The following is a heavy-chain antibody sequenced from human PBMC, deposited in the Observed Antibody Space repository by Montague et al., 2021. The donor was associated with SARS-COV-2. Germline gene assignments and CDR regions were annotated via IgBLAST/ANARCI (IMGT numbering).Heavy chain of an antibody. J-gene: IGHJ4*02. Sequence: SLRLSCAASGFPFNNYWMHWGCPAPGKGLVWVSRINCGGNGRNYAESVKGRFTISRDNAKKTLYLQMNRLRAEDTAGYYCANYDSSSYVSLGYWGQGTLVTVSS. CDR3: ANYDSSSYVSLGY. CDR2: INCGGNGR. D-gene: IGHD3-22*01. CDR1: GFPFNNYW. V-gene: IGHV3-74*01.